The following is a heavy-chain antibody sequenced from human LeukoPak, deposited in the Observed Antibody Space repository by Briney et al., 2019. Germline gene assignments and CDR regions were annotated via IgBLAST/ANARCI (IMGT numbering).Heavy chain of an antibody. Sequence: PSETLSLXCIVSGSSDSTFYWSWLRQSPGTGLESIGFVHDTGSTAYNPSLKSRVTISLETSKNQLSLMLTSVTAADTAMYYCARGSTDVYWYLDVWGRGTLVTVSS. CDR3: ARGSTDVYWYLDV. CDR1: GSSDSTFY. CDR2: VHDTGST. V-gene: IGHV4-59*02. J-gene: IGHJ2*01. D-gene: IGHD1-26*01.